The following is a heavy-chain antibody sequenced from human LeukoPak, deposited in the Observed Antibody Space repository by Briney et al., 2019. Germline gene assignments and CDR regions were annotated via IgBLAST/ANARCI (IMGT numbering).Heavy chain of an antibody. CDR1: GFTFSSYW. CDR2: INSDGSST. J-gene: IGHJ6*02. Sequence: GGSLRLSCAASGFTFSSYWMHWVRQAPGKGLVWVSRINSDGSSTSYADSVKGRFTISRDNAKNTLYLQTNSLRAEDTAVYYCASYYDSSGYYYDYHGMDVWGQGTTVTVSS. CDR3: ASYYDSSGYYYDYHGMDV. D-gene: IGHD3-22*01. V-gene: IGHV3-74*01.